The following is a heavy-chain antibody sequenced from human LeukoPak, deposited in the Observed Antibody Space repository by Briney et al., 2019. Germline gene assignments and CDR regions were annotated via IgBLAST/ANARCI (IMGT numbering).Heavy chain of an antibody. CDR2: IKQDGSEK. CDR1: GFTFSSYW. V-gene: IGHV3-7*01. D-gene: IGHD2-2*01. J-gene: IGHJ6*02. CDR3: ARLRPYCSSTSCYLYYYGMDV. Sequence: PGGSLRLSCAASGFTFSSYWMSWVRQAPGKGLGWVANIKQDGSEKYYVDSVKGRFTISRDNAKNSLYLQMNSLRAEDTAVYYCARLRPYCSSTSCYLYYYGMDVWGQGTTITVSS.